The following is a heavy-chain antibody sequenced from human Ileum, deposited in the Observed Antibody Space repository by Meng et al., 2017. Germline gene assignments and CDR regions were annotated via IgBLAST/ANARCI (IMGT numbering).Heavy chain of an antibody. CDR2: INSDGSST. V-gene: IGHV3-74*01. J-gene: IGHJ4*02. CDR3: ARDWFFDY. Sequence: EVALVESGGGLVQPGGSLILSCAASGCTFSSYWMHWVRQAQGKGLVWVSRINSDGSSTSYADSVKGRFTISRDNAKNTLYLQMNSLRAEDTAVYYCARDWFFDYWGQGTLVTVSS. D-gene: IGHD3-10*01. CDR1: GCTFSSYW.